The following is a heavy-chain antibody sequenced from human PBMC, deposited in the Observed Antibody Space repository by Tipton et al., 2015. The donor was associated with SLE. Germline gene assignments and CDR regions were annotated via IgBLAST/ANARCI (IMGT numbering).Heavy chain of an antibody. Sequence: SLGLSCAASGFSFSNYAMSWVRQAPGKGLEWVSIIYSGGNTYYVESVEGRFTISRDNSDNTLYVRMNNLRVEDTAIYYCAKGGAGGLFFDSWGQGTLVTVSS. CDR2: IYSGGNT. D-gene: IGHD3/OR15-3a*01. CDR1: GFSFSNYA. V-gene: IGHV3-23*03. J-gene: IGHJ4*02. CDR3: AKGGAGGLFFDS.